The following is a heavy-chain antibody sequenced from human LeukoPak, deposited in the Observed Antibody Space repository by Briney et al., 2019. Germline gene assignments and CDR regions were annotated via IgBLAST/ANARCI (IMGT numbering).Heavy chain of an antibody. CDR1: GFTFSSYS. V-gene: IGHV3-21*01. Sequence: GGSLRLSCAASGFTFSSYSMNWVRQAPEKGLEWVSSISSGSSYIYHADSVKGRFTISRDNAKNSLSLQMNSLRAEDTAVYYCAREYSTSWKSFDYWGQGTLVTVSS. CDR2: ISSGSSYI. J-gene: IGHJ4*02. D-gene: IGHD6-6*01. CDR3: AREYSTSWKSFDY.